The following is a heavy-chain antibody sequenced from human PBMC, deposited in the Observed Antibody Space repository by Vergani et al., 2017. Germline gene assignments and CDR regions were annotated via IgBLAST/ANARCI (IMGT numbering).Heavy chain of an antibody. Sequence: QVQLVESGGGVVQPGGSLRLSCAASGFSFSTYGMHWVRQAPGRGLEWVACLRYDGSNEYYGDAVTGRFIISRDNSKNMLSLEMHSLRPEDTAVYYCANSYCSSLSCYAFYGMEVWGQGTTVTVSS. CDR2: LRYDGSNE. J-gene: IGHJ6*02. CDR3: ANSYCSSLSCYAFYGMEV. D-gene: IGHD2-2*01. CDR1: GFSFSTYG. V-gene: IGHV3-30*02.